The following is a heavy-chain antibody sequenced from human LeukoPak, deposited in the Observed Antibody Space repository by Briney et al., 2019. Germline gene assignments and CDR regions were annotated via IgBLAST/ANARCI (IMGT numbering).Heavy chain of an antibody. D-gene: IGHD3-10*01. V-gene: IGHV4-59*01. CDR1: GGSISSYY. Sequence: SETLSLTCTVSGGSISSYYWSWIRQPPGKGLERIGYIYYSGSSNYNPSLKSRVTISVDTSKNQFSLKLSSMTAADTAVYYCARFRTTFGELNHWGQGTLVTVSS. J-gene: IGHJ5*02. CDR2: IYYSGSS. CDR3: ARFRTTFGELNH.